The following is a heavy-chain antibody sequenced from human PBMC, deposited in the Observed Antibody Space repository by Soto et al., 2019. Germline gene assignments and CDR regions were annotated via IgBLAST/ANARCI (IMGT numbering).Heavy chain of an antibody. D-gene: IGHD2-15*01. V-gene: IGHV3-30*18. CDR2: ISYDGSNK. CDR3: AKDHIVGGALNGMDV. Sequence: GGSLRLSCAASGFTFSSYGMHWVRQAPGKGLEWVAVISYDGSNKYYADSVKGRFTISRDNSKNTLYLQMNSLRAEDTAVYYCAKDHIVGGALNGMDVWGQGTTVTVSS. J-gene: IGHJ6*02. CDR1: GFTFSSYG.